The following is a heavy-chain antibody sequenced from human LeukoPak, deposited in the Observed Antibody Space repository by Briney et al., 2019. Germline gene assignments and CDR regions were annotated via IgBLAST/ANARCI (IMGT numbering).Heavy chain of an antibody. D-gene: IGHD3-16*02. V-gene: IGHV1-46*01. CDR3: ARDSFMITFGGVIAISGAFDI. CDR1: GYTFTGYY. CDR2: INPSGGST. Sequence: ASVKVSCKASGYTFTGYYMHWVRQAPGQGLEWMGIINPSGGSTSYAQKFQGRVTMTRDMSTSTVYMELSSLRSEDTAVYYCARDSFMITFGGVIAISGAFDIWGQGTMVTVSS. J-gene: IGHJ3*02.